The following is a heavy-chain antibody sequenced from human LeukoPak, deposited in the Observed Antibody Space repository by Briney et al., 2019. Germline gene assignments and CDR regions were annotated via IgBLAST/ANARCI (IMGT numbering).Heavy chain of an antibody. D-gene: IGHD3-10*01. J-gene: IGHJ4*02. Sequence: SETLSLTCTVSGVSISSYYWSWIRQPPGKGLEWVGDIYYSGSTNYNPSLKRRVTISVDTSKNQFSLKLSSVTAADTAVYYCARHSTDYYGSGREGYFDYWGQGTLVTVSS. V-gene: IGHV4-59*08. CDR1: GVSISSYY. CDR3: ARHSTDYYGSGREGYFDY. CDR2: IYYSGST.